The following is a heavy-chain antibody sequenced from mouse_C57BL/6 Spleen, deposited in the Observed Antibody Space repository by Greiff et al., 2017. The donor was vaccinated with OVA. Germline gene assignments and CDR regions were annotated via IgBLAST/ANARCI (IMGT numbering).Heavy chain of an antibody. CDR1: GYTFTDYY. V-gene: IGHV1-18*01. J-gene: IGHJ1*03. Sequence: EVQLQQPGPELVKPGASVKIPCKASGYTFTDYYMTWVKQSPGQSLEWIGDINPNNGGTIYNQKFKGKATLTVDKSSSTAYMELRSLTSEDTAVYYCARADFDVWGTGTTVTVSS. CDR2: INPNNGGT. CDR3: ARADFDV.